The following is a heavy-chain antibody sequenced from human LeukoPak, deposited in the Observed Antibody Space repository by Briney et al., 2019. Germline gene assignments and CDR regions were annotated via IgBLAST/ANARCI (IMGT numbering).Heavy chain of an antibody. CDR3: ARATRYDYVWGSYPDY. CDR1: GYTFTSYG. V-gene: IGHV1-18*01. Sequence: ASVKVSCKASGYTFTSYGISWVRQAPGQGLEWMGWISAYNGNTNYAQKLQGRVTMTTDTSTSTAYMELRSLRSDDTAVYYCARATRYDYVWGSYPDYWGQGTLVTVSS. J-gene: IGHJ4*02. D-gene: IGHD3-16*01. CDR2: ISAYNGNT.